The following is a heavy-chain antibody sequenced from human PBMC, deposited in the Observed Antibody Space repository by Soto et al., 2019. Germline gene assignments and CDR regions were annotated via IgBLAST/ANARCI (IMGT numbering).Heavy chain of an antibody. CDR3: ARLLPERXGKIQLWFGYYYYGMDV. CDR1: GYTFTGYY. CDR2: INPNSGGT. V-gene: IGHV1-2*02. Sequence: ASVKVSCKASGYTFTGYYMHWVRQAPGQGLEWMGWINPNSGGTNYAQKFQGRVTMTRDTSISTAYMELSRLRSDDTAVYYCARLLPERXGKIQLWFGYYYYGMDVWGQGTTVTVSS. J-gene: IGHJ6*02. D-gene: IGHD5-18*01.